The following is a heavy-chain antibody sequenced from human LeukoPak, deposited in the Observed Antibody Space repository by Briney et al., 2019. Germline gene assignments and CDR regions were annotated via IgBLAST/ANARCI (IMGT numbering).Heavy chain of an antibody. CDR3: ARQESRNYYDEGLDY. CDR2: ISGSGDST. CDR1: GFTFSASD. J-gene: IGHJ4*02. D-gene: IGHD3-10*01. V-gene: IGHV3-23*01. Sequence: GGSLRLSCAASGFTFSASDMNWVRQAPGKGLEWVSTISGSGDSTYYADSVKGRFTINRDNSKNTVYLQMNSPRADDTALYSCARQESRNYYDEGLDYWGQGTLVTVSS.